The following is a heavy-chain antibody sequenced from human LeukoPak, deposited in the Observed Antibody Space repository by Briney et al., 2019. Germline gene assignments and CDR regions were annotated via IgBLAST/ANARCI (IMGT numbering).Heavy chain of an antibody. D-gene: IGHD3-10*01. CDR3: AGAGGPGDRDYYYGMDV. V-gene: IGHV4-30-2*01. J-gene: IGHJ6*02. CDR2: FYHSGST. CDR1: GGSISSGGYS. Sequence: TSETLSLTCAVSGGSISSGGYSWSWLRQPQGKGLEWIGYFYHSGSTYYNPSVKSRVTISVDRSKNQLSLKLISVTAADTAVYYCAGAGGPGDRDYYYGMDVWGQGTTVTVSS.